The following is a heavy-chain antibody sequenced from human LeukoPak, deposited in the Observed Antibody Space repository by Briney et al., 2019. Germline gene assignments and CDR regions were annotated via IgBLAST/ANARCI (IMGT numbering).Heavy chain of an antibody. CDR2: IKQDGSEK. V-gene: IGHV3-7*03. D-gene: IGHD4-17*01. Sequence: PGGALRLSCAASGFTFSSYWMSWVRQAPGKGLEWVANIKQDGSEKYYVDSVKGRFSISRDNAQNPLYLQMNRLRAEDTAVYYCARSHKILRGFDYWGQGTLVSVSS. J-gene: IGHJ4*02. CDR1: GFTFSSYW. CDR3: ARSHKILRGFDY.